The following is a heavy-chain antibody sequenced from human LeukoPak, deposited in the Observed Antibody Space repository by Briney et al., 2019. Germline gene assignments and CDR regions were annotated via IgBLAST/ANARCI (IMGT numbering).Heavy chain of an antibody. CDR2: LSASGSST. D-gene: IGHD3-10*02. V-gene: IGHV3-23*01. J-gene: IGHJ4*02. Sequence: GGSLRLSCAASGFSFSSYAMSWVRQAPGKGLEWVSGLSASGSSTYFADSVKGRFTISRDNSKNTLYLQMNSLGAEDTAVYYCAKVAPYGNYVFDRWGQGTLVTVSS. CDR3: AKVAPYGNYVFDR. CDR1: GFSFSSYA.